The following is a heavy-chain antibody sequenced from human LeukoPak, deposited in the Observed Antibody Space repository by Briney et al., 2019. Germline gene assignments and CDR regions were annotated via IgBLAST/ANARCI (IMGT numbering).Heavy chain of an antibody. V-gene: IGHV4-34*01. J-gene: IGHJ4*02. D-gene: IGHD6-19*01. CDR2: INHSGST. CDR1: GFTFSSSA. Sequence: GSLRLSCAASGFTFSSSAMSWVRQPPGKGLEWIGEINHSGSTNYNPSLKSRVTISVDTSKNQFSLKLSSVTAADTAVYYCARGRGTYSSGWYGWLPPGPNDYWGQGTLVTVSS. CDR3: ARGRGTYSSGWYGWLPPGPNDY.